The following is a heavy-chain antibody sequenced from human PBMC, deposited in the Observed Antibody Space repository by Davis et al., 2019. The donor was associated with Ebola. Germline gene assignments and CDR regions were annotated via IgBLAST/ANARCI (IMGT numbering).Heavy chain of an antibody. D-gene: IGHD3-9*01. V-gene: IGHV4-34*01. J-gene: IGHJ4*02. CDR1: GGSFSGYY. Sequence: MPSETLSLTCAVYGGSFSGYYWSWIRQPPGKGLEWIGEINHSGSTKYNPSLKSRVTISVDTSKNQFSLKLSSVTAADTAVYYCARGVADDILTGEEDYWGQGTLVTVSS. CDR3: ARGVADDILTGEEDY. CDR2: INHSGST.